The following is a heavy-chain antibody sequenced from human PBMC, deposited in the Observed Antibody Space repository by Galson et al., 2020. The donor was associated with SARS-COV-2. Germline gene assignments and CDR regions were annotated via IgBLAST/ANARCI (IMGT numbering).Heavy chain of an antibody. CDR2: INPYTGDT. Sequence: ASVTVSCKTSGYTFTAYFLHWVRQAPGQGPEWVGWINPYTGDTTLARQFQGRVTLTRDTSSKTAYLELSRLRSDDTAVYFCAREKKSSGSYWQFFDYWGQGSRVTVSS. D-gene: IGHD3-22*01. V-gene: IGHV1-2*02. CDR3: AREKKSSGSYWQFFDY. J-gene: IGHJ4*02. CDR1: GYTFTAYF.